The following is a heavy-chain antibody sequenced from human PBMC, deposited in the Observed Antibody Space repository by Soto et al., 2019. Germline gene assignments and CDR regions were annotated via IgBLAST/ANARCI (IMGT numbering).Heavy chain of an antibody. D-gene: IGHD2-15*01. CDR3: ANPSPYCSGGSCYAG. V-gene: IGHV3-23*01. CDR2: ITSSGGGT. CDR1: GFTFSAYV. Sequence: EVEVLESGGGLVQPGGSLRLSCAASGFTFSAYVMSWVRQAPGKGLEWVSSITSSGGGTYYADSVKGRFTVSRDNSKNTVYLQMNSLRAEDTAVYYCANPSPYCSGGSCYAGWGQGTLVTVSS. J-gene: IGHJ4*02.